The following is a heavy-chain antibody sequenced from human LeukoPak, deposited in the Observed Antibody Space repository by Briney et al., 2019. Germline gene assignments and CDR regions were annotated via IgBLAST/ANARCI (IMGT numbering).Heavy chain of an antibody. CDR3: ARAVGATSGDDAFDI. D-gene: IGHD1-26*01. J-gene: IGHJ3*02. CDR1: GGSISSYY. CDR2: IYYSGST. V-gene: IGHV4-59*01. Sequence: SETLSLTCTVSGGSISSYYWSWIRQPPGKGLEWIGYIYYSGSTNYNPSLKSRVTISVDTSKNQFSLKLSSVTAADTAVYYCARAVGATSGDDAFDIWGQGTMVTVSS.